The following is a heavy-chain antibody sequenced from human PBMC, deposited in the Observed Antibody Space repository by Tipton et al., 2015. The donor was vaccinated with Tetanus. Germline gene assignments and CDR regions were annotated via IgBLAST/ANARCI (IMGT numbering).Heavy chain of an antibody. CDR2: ISAYNGNT. Sequence: QLVQSGAEVKKPGASVKVSCKASGYTFTSYGISWVRQAPGQGLEWMGWISAYNGNTNYAQKLQGRVTMTTDTSTSAAYMELWSLSFAVRAVYSCGSDVLLGFGASGTPFAYWGQGTLVPVSP. CDR1: GYTFTSYG. CDR3: GSDVLLGFGASGTPFAY. V-gene: IGHV1-18*01. D-gene: IGHD3-10*01. J-gene: IGHJ4*02.